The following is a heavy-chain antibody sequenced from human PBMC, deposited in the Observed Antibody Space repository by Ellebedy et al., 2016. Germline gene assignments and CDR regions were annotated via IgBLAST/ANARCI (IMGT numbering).Heavy chain of an antibody. Sequence: GGSLRLXCSASGFTFSSYAMHWVRQAPGKGLEYVSAISSNGGSTYYADSVKGRFTISRDNSKNTLYLQMSSLRAEDTAVYYCARTPGYYTTPEYFQHWGQGTLVTVSS. J-gene: IGHJ1*01. V-gene: IGHV3-64D*06. D-gene: IGHD2-2*02. CDR3: ARTPGYYTTPEYFQH. CDR1: GFTFSSYA. CDR2: ISSNGGST.